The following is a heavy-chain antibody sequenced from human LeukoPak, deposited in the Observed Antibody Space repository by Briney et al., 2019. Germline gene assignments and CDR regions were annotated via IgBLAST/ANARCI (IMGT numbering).Heavy chain of an antibody. V-gene: IGHV3-74*01. CDR2: SNSDGSTT. CDR3: ARANLGAFDV. D-gene: IGHD7-27*01. CDR1: GFTFSSYW. Sequence: PGGSLRLSCAASGFTFSSYWMHWVRQAPGKGLVWVSRSNSDGSTTNYADSVMGRFTISIDNARNTLLLQMNSLRGEDTAVYYCARANLGAFDVWGQGTMVTVSS. J-gene: IGHJ3*01.